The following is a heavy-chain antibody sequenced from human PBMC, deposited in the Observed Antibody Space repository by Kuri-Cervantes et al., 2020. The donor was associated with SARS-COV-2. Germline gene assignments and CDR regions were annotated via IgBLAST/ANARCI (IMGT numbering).Heavy chain of an antibody. V-gene: IGHV2-70*11. Sequence: SGPTLVKPTQTLTLTCTFSGFSLTTSGMSVSWIRQPPGKALEWLARIDWDDDKYYSTSLETRLTISKDTSKNQVVLTMTNMDPVDTGTYYCARIQATTVIADYWGQGSLVTVSS. CDR1: GFSLTTSGMS. CDR3: ARIQATTVIADY. D-gene: IGHD4-11*01. CDR2: IDWDDDK. J-gene: IGHJ4*02.